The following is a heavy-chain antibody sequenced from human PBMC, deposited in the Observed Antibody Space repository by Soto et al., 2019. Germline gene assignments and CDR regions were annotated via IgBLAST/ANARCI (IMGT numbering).Heavy chain of an antibody. D-gene: IGHD2-21*02. CDR1: GGSFSGYY. J-gene: IGHJ4*02. CDR3: ARAVQGDAPGKDFFDS. V-gene: IGHV4-34*01. Sequence: QVQLQQWGAGLLKPSETLSLTCAVYGGSFSGYYWSWLRQPPGKGLEWIGEINHSGSATQNPSLKTRVTISVDTSKNQFSLRLGSLTAADTAVYYCARAVQGDAPGKDFFDSWGQGTLVTVSS. CDR2: INHSGSA.